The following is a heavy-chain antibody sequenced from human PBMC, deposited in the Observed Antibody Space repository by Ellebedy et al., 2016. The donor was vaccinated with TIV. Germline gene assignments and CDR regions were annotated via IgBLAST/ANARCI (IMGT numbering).Heavy chain of an antibody. D-gene: IGHD3-22*01. V-gene: IGHV3-23*01. Sequence: GGSLRLSCAASGFTFRNFAMTWVRQAPGKGLEWVSSISSSGVRTDYAASVRGRVTISRDNSKNQLYLQMNSLRADDSAVYYCAKLDSSGYYYGRFDYWGQGTLVTVSS. CDR1: GFTFRNFA. CDR2: ISSSGVRT. J-gene: IGHJ4*02. CDR3: AKLDSSGYYYGRFDY.